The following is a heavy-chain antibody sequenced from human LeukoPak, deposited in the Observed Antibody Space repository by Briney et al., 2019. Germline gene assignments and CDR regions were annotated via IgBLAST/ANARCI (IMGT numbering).Heavy chain of an antibody. CDR1: GDSVSSNSAA. V-gene: IGHV6-1*01. Sequence: SQTLSLTCANSGDSVSSNSAAWSWIRQSPSRGLEWLGRTYYRSKWYNDYAISVKSRITINPDTSKNQVSLQLNTVTPEDTAVYYCAREASGTPGYFDSWGQGTLVTVSS. J-gene: IGHJ4*02. CDR2: TYYRSKWYN. CDR3: AREASGTPGYFDS. D-gene: IGHD1/OR15-1a*01.